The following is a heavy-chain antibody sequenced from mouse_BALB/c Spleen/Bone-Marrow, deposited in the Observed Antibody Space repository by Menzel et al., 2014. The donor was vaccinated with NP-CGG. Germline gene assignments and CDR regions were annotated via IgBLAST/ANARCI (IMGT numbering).Heavy chain of an antibody. CDR2: IYPGNLNT. CDR3: TRDAMDY. J-gene: IGHJ4*01. Sequence: LQESAPELVKPGASVRISCKASGYTFTSYYIHWVKQRPGQGLEWIGWIYPGNLNTKYNEKFKGKATLTADKSSSAAYMQLSSLTSEDSAVYFCTRDAMDYWGQGTSVTVSS. CDR1: GYTFTSYY. V-gene: IGHV1S56*01.